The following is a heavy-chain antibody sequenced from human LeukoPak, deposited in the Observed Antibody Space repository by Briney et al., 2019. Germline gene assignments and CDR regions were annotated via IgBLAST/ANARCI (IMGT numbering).Heavy chain of an antibody. J-gene: IGHJ4*02. CDR2: IDPSDSYT. D-gene: IGHD6-19*01. V-gene: IGHV5-10-1*01. Sequence: GESLKISCKGSGYSFTSYWISWVRQMPGKGLEWMGRIDPSDSYTNYSPSFQSHVTISADKSISTAYLQWSSLKASDTAMYYCARHVSSSGWYFMIDYWGQGTLVTVSS. CDR1: GYSFTSYW. CDR3: ARHVSSSGWYFMIDY.